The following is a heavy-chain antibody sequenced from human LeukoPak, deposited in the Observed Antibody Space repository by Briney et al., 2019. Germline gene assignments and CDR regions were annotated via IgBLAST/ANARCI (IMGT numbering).Heavy chain of an antibody. V-gene: IGHV4-61*02. D-gene: IGHD3-22*01. Sequence: PSQTLSLTCTVSGGSISSGSYYWSWIRQPAGKGLEWIGRIYTSGSTNYNPSLQSRVTISVDTSKNQFSLKLSSVTAADTAVYYCAVEGDDSSGYLDYWGQGTLVTVSS. CDR2: IYTSGST. CDR1: GGSISSGSYY. J-gene: IGHJ4*02. CDR3: AVEGDDSSGYLDY.